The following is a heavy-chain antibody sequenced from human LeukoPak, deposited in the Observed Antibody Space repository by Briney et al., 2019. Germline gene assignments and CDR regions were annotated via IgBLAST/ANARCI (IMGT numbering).Heavy chain of an antibody. V-gene: IGHV4-39*01. J-gene: IGHJ4*02. Sequence: TSETLSLTCTVSGGSISSSSYYWGWIRQPPGKGLEWIGSIYYSGSTYYNPSLKSRVTISVDTSKNQFSLKLSPVTAADTAVYYCARANSLITMVRGVGNYYFDYWGQGTLVTVSS. D-gene: IGHD3-10*01. CDR3: ARANSLITMVRGVGNYYFDY. CDR2: IYYSGST. CDR1: GGSISSSSYY.